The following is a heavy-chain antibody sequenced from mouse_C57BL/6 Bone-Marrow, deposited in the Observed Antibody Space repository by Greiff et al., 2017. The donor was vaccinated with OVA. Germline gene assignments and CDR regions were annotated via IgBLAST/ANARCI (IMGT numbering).Heavy chain of an antibody. J-gene: IGHJ4*01. V-gene: IGHV3-5*01. D-gene: IGHD1-1*01. Sequence: EVQLQESGPGLVKPSQTVFLTCTVTGISITTGNYRWSWIRQFPGNKLEWIGYIYYSGTITYNPSLTSRTTITRDTPKNQFFLEMNSLTAEDTATYYGARDRYYGRYYAMDYWGQGTSVTVSS. CDR2: IYYSGTI. CDR3: ARDRYYGRYYAMDY. CDR1: GISITTGNYR.